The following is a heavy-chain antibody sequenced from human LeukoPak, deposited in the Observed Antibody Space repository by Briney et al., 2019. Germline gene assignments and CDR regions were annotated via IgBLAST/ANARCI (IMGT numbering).Heavy chain of an antibody. J-gene: IGHJ4*02. CDR3: ASTLITFGTPTGY. CDR2: IYHSGST. Sequence: PSETLSLTCAVYGGSFSGYYWSWIRQPPGKGLEWIGSIYHSGSTYYNPSLKSRVTISVDKSKNQFSLKLSSVTAADTAVYYCASTLITFGTPTGYWGQGTLVTVSS. D-gene: IGHD3-16*01. V-gene: IGHV4-34*01. CDR1: GGSFSGYY.